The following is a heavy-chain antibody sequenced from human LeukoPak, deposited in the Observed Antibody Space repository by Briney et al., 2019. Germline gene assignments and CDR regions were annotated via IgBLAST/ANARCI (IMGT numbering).Heavy chain of an antibody. V-gene: IGHV1-18*04. J-gene: IGHJ4*02. CDR3: AGSLGYCTSNVCYLKY. CDR2: ISAQHGQT. CDR1: GYTFTGYY. Sequence: ASVKVSCKASGYTFTGYYMHWVRQAPGQGLEWMGWISAQHGQTEYAPNSQDRVTMTADTYTNTAYMELRSLRSDDTAVYYCAGSLGYCTSNVCYLKYWGQGTLVTVSS. D-gene: IGHD2-8*01.